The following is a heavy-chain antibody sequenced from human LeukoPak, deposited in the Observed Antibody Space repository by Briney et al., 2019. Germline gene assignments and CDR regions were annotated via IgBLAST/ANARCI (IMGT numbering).Heavy chain of an antibody. J-gene: IGHJ4*02. CDR1: GGSISSSSYY. CDR3: ARVPPQAYYYDSSGYYYYFDY. Sequence: SETLSLTCTVSGGSISSSSYYWGWIRQPPGKGLEWIGSIYYSGSTYYNPSLKSRVTISVDTSKNQFSLKLSSVTAADTAVYYCARVPPQAYYYDSSGYYYYFDYWGQGTLVTVSS. D-gene: IGHD3-22*01. CDR2: IYYSGST. V-gene: IGHV4-39*07.